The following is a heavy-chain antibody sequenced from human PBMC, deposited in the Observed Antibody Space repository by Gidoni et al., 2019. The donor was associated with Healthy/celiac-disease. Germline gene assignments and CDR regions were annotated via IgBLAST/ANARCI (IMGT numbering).Heavy chain of an antibody. Sequence: QVQLQESGPGLVKPSETLSLTCAVSGYSISSGYYWGWIRQPPGKGLEWIGSIYHSGSTYYNPSLKSRVTISVDTSKNQFSLKLSSVTAADTAVYYCARAFAPSYGSSGYYRRSFDYWGQGTLVTVSS. CDR3: ARAFAPSYGSSGYYRRSFDY. CDR2: IYHSGST. J-gene: IGHJ4*02. V-gene: IGHV4-38-2*01. CDR1: GYSISSGYY. D-gene: IGHD3-22*01.